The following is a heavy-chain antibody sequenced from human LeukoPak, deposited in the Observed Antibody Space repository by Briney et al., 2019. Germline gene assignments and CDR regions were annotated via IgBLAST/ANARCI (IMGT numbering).Heavy chain of an antibody. CDR3: ARDSAAGVIGY. Sequence: SETLSLTCTVSGGSISSYYWSWIRQPPGKGLEWIGYIYYSGSTKYNPSLKSRVTISVDTSKNQFSLKLSSVTAADTAVYYCARDSAAGVIGYWGQGTLVTVSS. D-gene: IGHD3-10*01. V-gene: IGHV4-59*12. CDR2: IYYSGST. CDR1: GGSISSYY. J-gene: IGHJ4*02.